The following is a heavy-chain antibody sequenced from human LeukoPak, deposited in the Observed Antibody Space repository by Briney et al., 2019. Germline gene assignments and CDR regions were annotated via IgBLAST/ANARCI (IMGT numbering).Heavy chain of an antibody. D-gene: IGHD2-2*01. J-gene: IGHJ4*02. CDR2: INPNSGGT. CDR3: ARGAIRSSTSWGFFDY. V-gene: IGHV1-2*02. CDR1: GYTFTGYY. Sequence: ASVKVSCKASGYTFTGYYMHWVRQAPGQGLEWMGWINPNSGGTNCAQKFQGRVTMTRDTSISTAYMELSRLRSDDMAVYYCARGAIRSSTSWGFFDYWGQGTLVTVSS.